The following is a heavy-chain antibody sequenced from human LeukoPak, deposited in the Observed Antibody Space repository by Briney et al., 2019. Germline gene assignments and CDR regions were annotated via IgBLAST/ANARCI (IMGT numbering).Heavy chain of an antibody. D-gene: IGHD1/OR15-1a*01. J-gene: IGHJ5*02. CDR1: GYIFTSYF. CDR3: ARGSNKNWFDP. CDR2: INPSGGST. Sequence: ASVKVSCKASGYIFTSYFMHWVRQAPGQGLEWMGLINPSGGSTRYAQKFQGRVTMTRDMSTSTVYMELSSLRSEDTAVYYCARGSNKNWFDPWGQGTLVTVSS. V-gene: IGHV1-46*01.